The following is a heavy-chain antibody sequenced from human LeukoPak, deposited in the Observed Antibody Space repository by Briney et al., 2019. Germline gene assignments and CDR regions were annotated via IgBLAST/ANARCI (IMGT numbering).Heavy chain of an antibody. CDR3: ARGQGYYDFWSGYYHDAFDI. J-gene: IGHJ3*02. V-gene: IGHV4-34*01. CDR1: GGSFSGYY. CDR2: INHSGST. Sequence: SETLSLTCAVYGGSFSGYYWSWLRQPPGKGLEWIGEINHSGSTNYNPSLKSRVTISVDTSKNQFSLKLSSVTAADTAVYYCARGQGYYDFWSGYYHDAFDIWGQGTMVTVSS. D-gene: IGHD3-3*01.